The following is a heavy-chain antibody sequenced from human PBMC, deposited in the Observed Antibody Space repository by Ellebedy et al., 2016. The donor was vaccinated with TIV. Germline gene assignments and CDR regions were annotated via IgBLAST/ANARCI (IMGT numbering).Heavy chain of an antibody. CDR3: AKREMIRNTTGSPTPLCDL. D-gene: IGHD2/OR15-2a*01. CDR2: ISGSGDYT. CDR1: GFTFSSYA. J-gene: IGHJ5*02. Sequence: GESLKISCAASGFTFSSYAMSWVRQAPGKGLEWVSVISGSGDYTTYADSVKGRFTISRDNAKNMLYLQMNSLSPEDTAVYFCAKREMIRNTTGSPTPLCDLWGQGTLVTVSS. V-gene: IGHV3-23*01.